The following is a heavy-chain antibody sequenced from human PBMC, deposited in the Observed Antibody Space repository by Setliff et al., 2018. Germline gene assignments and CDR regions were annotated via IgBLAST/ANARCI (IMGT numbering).Heavy chain of an antibody. D-gene: IGHD1-1*01. V-gene: IGHV3-7*01. CDR3: ARDGHNVYYFDY. CDR2: INQGGGAQ. J-gene: IGHJ4*02. CDR1: GFIFNSYG. Sequence: GGSLRLSCTASGFIFNSYGMYWVRQAPGKGLEWVANINQGGGAQFYVDSVQGRFTISRDNAKNSLYLQMNSLRAEDTAVYYCARDGHNVYYFDYWGLGTLVTVSS.